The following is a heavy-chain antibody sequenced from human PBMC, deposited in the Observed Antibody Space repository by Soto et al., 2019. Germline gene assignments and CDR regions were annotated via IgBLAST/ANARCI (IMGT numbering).Heavy chain of an antibody. D-gene: IGHD3-22*01. CDR1: GFTFSSYW. J-gene: IGHJ4*02. Sequence: GSLRLSCAASGFTFSSYWMSWVRQAPGKGLEWVANIKQDGSEKYYVDSVKGRFTISRDNAKNSLYLQMNSLRAEDTAVYYCALPDYYDSSGYYYWGQGTLVTVSS. CDR3: ALPDYYDSSGYYY. V-gene: IGHV3-7*01. CDR2: IKQDGSEK.